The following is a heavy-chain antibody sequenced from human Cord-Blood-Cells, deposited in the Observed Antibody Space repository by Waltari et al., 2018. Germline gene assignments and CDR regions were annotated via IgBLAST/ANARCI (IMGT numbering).Heavy chain of an antibody. CDR2: INPSGGST. CDR3: AAGSGAAAGKNYYYYGMDV. V-gene: IGHV1-46*01. D-gene: IGHD6-13*01. J-gene: IGHJ6*02. Sequence: QVQLVQSGAEVKKPGASVKVSCKASGYTFTSYYMHWVRQAHGQGLEWMGIINPSGGSTSYAQKFQGRVTMTRDTSTSTVYMELISLRSEDTAVYYCAAGSGAAAGKNYYYYGMDVWGQGTTVTVSS. CDR1: GYTFTSYY.